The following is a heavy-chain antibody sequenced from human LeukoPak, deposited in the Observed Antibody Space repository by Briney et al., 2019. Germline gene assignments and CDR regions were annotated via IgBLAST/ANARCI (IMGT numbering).Heavy chain of an antibody. V-gene: IGHV3-23*01. CDR1: GFTFRSYD. D-gene: IGHD5-18*01. J-gene: IGHJ4*02. Sequence: GGTLRLSCAASGFTFRSYDMSWVRQAPGKGLEWVSGISGSGGSTYYADSVKGRFTISRDNSKNTLYLQMNSLRAEDTAVYYCAKDGYGDYWGQGTLVTVSS. CDR2: ISGSGGST. CDR3: AKDGYGDY.